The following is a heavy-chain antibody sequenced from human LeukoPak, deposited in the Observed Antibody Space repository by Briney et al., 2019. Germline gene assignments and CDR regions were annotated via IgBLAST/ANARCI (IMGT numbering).Heavy chain of an antibody. V-gene: IGHV4-59*08. J-gene: IGHJ2*01. CDR1: GGSISNYY. Sequence: SETLSLTCTVSGGSISNYYWSWIRQPPGKGLEWIGYIYYSGSSNHNPSLKSRVTISVDTSKNQFSLKLSSVTAADTAVYYCARHEAPGYCSGGSCYNYWYFDLWGRGTLVTVSS. CDR2: IYYSGSS. CDR3: ARHEAPGYCSGGSCYNYWYFDL. D-gene: IGHD2-15*01.